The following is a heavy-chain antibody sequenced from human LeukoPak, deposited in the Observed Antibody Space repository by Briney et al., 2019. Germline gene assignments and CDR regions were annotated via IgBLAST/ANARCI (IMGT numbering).Heavy chain of an antibody. J-gene: IGHJ4*02. CDR2: ISSSGSTI. D-gene: IGHD5-24*01. CDR3: ARVRDGYKRPVVDY. CDR1: GFTFSDYY. V-gene: IGHV3-11*01. Sequence: GGSLRLSCAASGFTFSDYYMSWVRQAPGKGLEWVSYISSSGSTIYYADSVKGRFTISRDNAKNSLYLQMNSLRAEDTAVYYCARVRDGYKRPVVDYWGQGTLVTVSS.